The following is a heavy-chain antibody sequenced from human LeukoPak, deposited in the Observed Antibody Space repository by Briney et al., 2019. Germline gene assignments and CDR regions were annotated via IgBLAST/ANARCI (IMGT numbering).Heavy chain of an antibody. CDR2: FDAENGDI. D-gene: IGHD6-19*01. CDR1: GYLLRESS. V-gene: IGHV1-24*01. CDR3: ATEDPSGLDVLLN. J-gene: IGHJ3*01. Sequence: GASVKVSCKISGYLLRESSMHWVRQAPGKGLEWMGGFDAENGDIIYAQELQGRVTMTEDISTDTAYMELSDLRSDDTAVYYCATEDPSGLDVLLNWGQGTMVTVPS.